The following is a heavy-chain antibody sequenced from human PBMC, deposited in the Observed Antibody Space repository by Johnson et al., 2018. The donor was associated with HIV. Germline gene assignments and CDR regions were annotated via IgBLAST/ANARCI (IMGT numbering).Heavy chain of an antibody. CDR1: GFTVSSNY. Sequence: VQLVESGGGLVQPGGSLRLSCAASGFTVSSNYMSWVRQAPGKGLEWVSVIYSGGSTYYTDSVKGRFTISRDNSKNTLYLQMNSLRAEDTALYYSARDLGSGYNDAFDIWGQGTMVTISS. J-gene: IGHJ3*02. D-gene: IGHD3-22*01. CDR2: IYSGGST. V-gene: IGHV3-66*01. CDR3: ARDLGSGYNDAFDI.